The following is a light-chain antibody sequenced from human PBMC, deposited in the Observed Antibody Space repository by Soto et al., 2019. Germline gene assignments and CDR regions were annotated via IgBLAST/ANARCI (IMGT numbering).Light chain of an antibody. Sequence: EIVLTQSPGTLSLSPWERATLSCRASQSVSSSYLAWYQQKPGQAPRLLIYDASNRATGIPARFSGSGSGTEFTLTISSLQSEDLAVYYCQQYNKWPPWTFGQGTKVDIK. CDR1: QSVSSSY. J-gene: IGKJ1*01. V-gene: IGKV3D-15*01. CDR2: DAS. CDR3: QQYNKWPPWT.